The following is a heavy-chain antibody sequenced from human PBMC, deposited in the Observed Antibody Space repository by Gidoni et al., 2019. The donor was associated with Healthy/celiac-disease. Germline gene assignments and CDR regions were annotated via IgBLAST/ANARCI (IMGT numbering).Heavy chain of an antibody. CDR2: INPSGGST. D-gene: IGHD3-22*01. CDR3: ARGYYNYYFDY. CDR1: DYTFTSYY. J-gene: IGHJ4*02. V-gene: IGHV1-46*01. Sequence: QVQLVQSGAEVKKPGASVKVSCKASDYTFTSYYMHWVRQATGQGLEWMGIINPSGGSTSYAQKFQGRVTMTRDTSTSTVYMELSSLRSEDTAVYYCARGYYNYYFDYWGQGTLVTVSS.